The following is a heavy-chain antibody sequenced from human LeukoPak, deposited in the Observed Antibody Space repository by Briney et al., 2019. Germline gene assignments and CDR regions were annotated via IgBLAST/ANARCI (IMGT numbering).Heavy chain of an antibody. CDR2: ISVYNGHT. J-gene: IGHJ6*03. D-gene: IGHD2-2*01. Sequence: ASVKVSCKASGYTFTSYGISWVRQAPGQGLEWMGRISVYNGHTTYAQNFQGRVTMTTETSTSTAYLEVRSLRSDDTARYYCAGIAVVVPTGIVGSYFNYMDVWGEGTTVTVSS. CDR1: GYTFTSYG. V-gene: IGHV1-18*01. CDR3: AGIAVVVPTGIVGSYFNYMDV.